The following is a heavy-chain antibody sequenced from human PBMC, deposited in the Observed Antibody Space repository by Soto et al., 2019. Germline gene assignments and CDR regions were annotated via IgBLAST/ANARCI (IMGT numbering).Heavy chain of an antibody. D-gene: IGHD2-15*01. CDR1: GGSFSGYY. CDR3: ARELGYCSGGSCPIYYYYGMDV. V-gene: IGHV4-34*01. J-gene: IGHJ6*02. Sequence: SETLSLTCAVYGGSFSGYYWSWIRQPPGKGLEWIGEINHSGSTNYNPSLKSRVTISVDTSKNQFSLKLSSVTAADTAVYYCARELGYCSGGSCPIYYYYGMDVWGQGTTVTVSS. CDR2: INHSGST.